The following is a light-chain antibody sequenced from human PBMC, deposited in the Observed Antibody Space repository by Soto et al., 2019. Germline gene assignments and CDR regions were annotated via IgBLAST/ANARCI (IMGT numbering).Light chain of an antibody. Sequence: QSVLTQPASVSGSPGQSITISCTGTSSDVGGYNYVSWYQHHPGKAPKLMIFEVSNRPSGVPDRFSGSKSGTSASLAITGLQAEDEADYYCQSYDSSLSGVVFGGGTKVTVL. CDR2: EVS. V-gene: IGLV2-14*01. CDR1: SSDVGGYNY. CDR3: QSYDSSLSGVV. J-gene: IGLJ2*01.